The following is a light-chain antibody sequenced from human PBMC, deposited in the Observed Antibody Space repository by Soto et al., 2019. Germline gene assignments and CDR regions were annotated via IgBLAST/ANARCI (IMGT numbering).Light chain of an antibody. J-gene: IGKJ3*01. V-gene: IGKV3-11*01. Sequence: EIVLTQSPATVSVSPGESATLSCRASQSFRNYLAWYQQKPGQAPRLLIFDPSNRATGIPSRFSGSGSGTYFTLTISSLEPEDFAVYYCQQRSNSPPWTFGPGTRVDL. CDR2: DPS. CDR1: QSFRNY. CDR3: QQRSNSPPWT.